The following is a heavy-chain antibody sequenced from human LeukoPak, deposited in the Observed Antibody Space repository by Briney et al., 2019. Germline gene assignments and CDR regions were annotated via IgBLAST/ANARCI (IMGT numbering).Heavy chain of an antibody. D-gene: IGHD3-10*01. CDR2: IYHSGST. CDR1: GYSISSGYY. CDR3: ARDFSITMVRGALDY. V-gene: IGHV4-38-2*02. J-gene: IGHJ4*02. Sequence: PSETLSLTCAVSGYSISSGYYWGWIRQPPGKGLEWIGSIYHSGSTYYNPSLKSRVTISVDTSKNQFSLKLSSVTAADTAVYHCARDFSITMVRGALDYWGQGTLVTVSS.